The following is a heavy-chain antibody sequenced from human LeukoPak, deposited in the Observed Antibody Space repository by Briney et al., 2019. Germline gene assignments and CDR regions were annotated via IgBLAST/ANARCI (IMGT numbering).Heavy chain of an antibody. D-gene: IGHD2-15*01. V-gene: IGHV4-59*01. CDR1: GGSFSGYY. J-gene: IGHJ6*03. Sequence: SETLSLTCAVYGGSFSGYYWSWIRQPPGKGLEWIGYIYYSGSTNYNPSLKSRVTISVDTSKNQFSLKLSSVTAADTAVYYCARVGNCSGGSYYSVFYYYYMDVWGKGTTVTVSS. CDR2: IYYSGST. CDR3: ARVGNCSGGSYYSVFYYYYMDV.